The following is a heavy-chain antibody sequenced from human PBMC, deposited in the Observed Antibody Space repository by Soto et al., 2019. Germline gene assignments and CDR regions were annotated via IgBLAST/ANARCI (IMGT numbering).Heavy chain of an antibody. V-gene: IGHV4-59*01. CDR1: GGSISSYY. J-gene: IGHJ4*02. D-gene: IGHD5-18*01. CDR2: IYYSGST. CDR3: AGGLWSTDY. Sequence: QVQLQESGPGLVKPSETLSLTCTVSGGSISSYYWSWIRQPPGKGLEWIGYIYYSGSTNYNPSLTRRVTISVDTYKNQFSLKLSSVTAADTAVYYCAGGLWSTDYWGQGTLVTVSS.